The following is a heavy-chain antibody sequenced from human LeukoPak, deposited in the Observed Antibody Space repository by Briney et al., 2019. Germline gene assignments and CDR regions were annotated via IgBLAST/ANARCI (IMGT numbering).Heavy chain of an antibody. V-gene: IGHV4-4*07. CDR1: GGSISSYY. CDR3: ARRPLLSGMDV. D-gene: IGHD3-10*01. CDR2: TYTSGST. J-gene: IGHJ6*03. Sequence: SETLSLTCTVSGGSISSYYWSWIRQPAGKGLEWIGRTYTSGSTNYNPSLKSRVTMSVDTSKNQFPLKLSSVTAADTAVYYCARRPLLSGMDVWGKGTTVTISS.